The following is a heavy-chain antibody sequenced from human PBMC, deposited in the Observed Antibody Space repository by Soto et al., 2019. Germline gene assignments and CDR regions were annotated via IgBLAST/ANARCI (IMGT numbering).Heavy chain of an antibody. CDR1: GYTFTSYA. D-gene: IGHD6-13*01. J-gene: IGHJ6*02. CDR3: ARVSITSSSWYNYYYGMDV. V-gene: IGHV1-3*01. Sequence: ASVKVSCKASGYTFTSYATHWVRQAPGQRLEWMGWINAGNGNTKYSQKFQGRVTITRDTSASTAYMELSSLRSEDTAVYYCARVSITSSSWYNYYYGMDVWGQGTTVTVCS. CDR2: INAGNGNT.